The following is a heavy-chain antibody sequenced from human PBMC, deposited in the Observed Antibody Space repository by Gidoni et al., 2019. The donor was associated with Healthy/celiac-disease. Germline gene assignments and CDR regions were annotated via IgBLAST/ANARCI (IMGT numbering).Heavy chain of an antibody. Sequence: QVQLQQWGAGLLKPSETLSLTCAFSGGSFSGYYWSWIRQPPGKGLEWTGEINHSGSTNYNPSLKSRVTISVDTSKNQFSLKLSSVTAADTAVYYCARVIRSAFDYWGQGTLVTVSS. CDR3: ARVIRSAFDY. V-gene: IGHV4-34*01. J-gene: IGHJ4*02. D-gene: IGHD3-10*01. CDR1: GGSFSGYY. CDR2: INHSGST.